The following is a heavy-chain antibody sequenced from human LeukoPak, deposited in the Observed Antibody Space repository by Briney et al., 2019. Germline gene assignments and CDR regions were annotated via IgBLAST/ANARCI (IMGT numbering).Heavy chain of an antibody. D-gene: IGHD3-22*01. CDR1: GGSFSGYY. V-gene: IGHV4-34*01. J-gene: IGHJ3*02. Sequence: SETLSLTCAVYGGSFSGYYWSWIRQPPGKGLEWIGEINHSGSTIYNPSLKSRVTISVDTSKNQFSLKLSSVTAADTAVYYCARYYYDSSGLDPYDAFDIWGQGTMVTVSS. CDR2: INHSGST. CDR3: ARYYYDSSGLDPYDAFDI.